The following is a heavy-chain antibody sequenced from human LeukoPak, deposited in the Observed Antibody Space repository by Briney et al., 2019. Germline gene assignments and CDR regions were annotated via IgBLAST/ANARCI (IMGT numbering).Heavy chain of an antibody. CDR1: GGSINSHY. CDR3: ARGPVVRGGYNWFDP. V-gene: IGHV4-4*07. Sequence: SETLSLTCTVSGGSINSHYWSWIRQPAGKGLEWIGRIYSSGSTNYSPSLESRVTMSVDTSKNQFSLKMTSVTAADTAVYYCARGPVVRGGYNWFDPWGQGTLVTVSS. CDR2: IYSSGST. D-gene: IGHD3-10*01. J-gene: IGHJ5*02.